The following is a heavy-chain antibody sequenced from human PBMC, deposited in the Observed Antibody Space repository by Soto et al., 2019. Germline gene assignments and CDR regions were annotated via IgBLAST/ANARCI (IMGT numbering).Heavy chain of an antibody. Sequence: SETLSLTCTVSGGSISSYYWGWIRQPAGKGLGWIVRIYTSGSTNYNPSLKSRVTMSVDTSKNQFSLQLSSVTAAVTAVYYCASSRSGWYLRAYYYGMDVWGQGTTVTVSS. V-gene: IGHV4-4*07. CDR1: GGSISSYY. CDR2: IYTSGST. D-gene: IGHD6-19*01. CDR3: ASSRSGWYLRAYYYGMDV. J-gene: IGHJ6*02.